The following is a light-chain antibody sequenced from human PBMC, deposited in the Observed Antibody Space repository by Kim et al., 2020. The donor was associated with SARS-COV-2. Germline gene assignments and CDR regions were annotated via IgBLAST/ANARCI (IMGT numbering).Light chain of an antibody. Sequence: DIQMTQSPSSLSASVGDRVSITCRASQIISSYLNWYQQKPGKAPKLLIYAASSLQSGVPSRFSGSGSGTNFTLTISSLQPEDFATYYCQQSYSAPLTFGGGTKVDIK. CDR3: QQSYSAPLT. J-gene: IGKJ4*01. V-gene: IGKV1-39*01. CDR2: AAS. CDR1: QIISSY.